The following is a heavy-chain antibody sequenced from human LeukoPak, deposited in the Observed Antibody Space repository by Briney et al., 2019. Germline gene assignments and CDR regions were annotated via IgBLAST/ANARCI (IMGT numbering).Heavy chain of an antibody. D-gene: IGHD2-2*01. CDR1: GGSISSYY. Sequence: SETLSLTCTVSGGSISSYYWSWIRQPPRKGLEWIGYIYYSGSTNYNPSLKSRVTISVDTSKNQFSLKLSSVTAADTAVYYCARLGPSCSSTSCYDWFDPWGQGTLVTVSS. J-gene: IGHJ5*02. CDR3: ARLGPSCSSTSCYDWFDP. V-gene: IGHV4-59*12. CDR2: IYYSGST.